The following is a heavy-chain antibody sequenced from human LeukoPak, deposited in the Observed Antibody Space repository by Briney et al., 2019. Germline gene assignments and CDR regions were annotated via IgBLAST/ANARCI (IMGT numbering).Heavy chain of an antibody. CDR3: ARDQAYSFDY. J-gene: IGHJ4*02. Sequence: GGSLRLSCAASGFTFSAYSMNWVRQAPEKGLEWVSYIGSSSSPIYYADSVKGRCTISRDNAKNSLYLQMDSLRAEATAVYYCARDQAYSFDYWGQGTLVSVSS. D-gene: IGHD4-11*01. CDR1: GFTFSAYS. CDR2: IGSSSSPI. V-gene: IGHV3-48*01.